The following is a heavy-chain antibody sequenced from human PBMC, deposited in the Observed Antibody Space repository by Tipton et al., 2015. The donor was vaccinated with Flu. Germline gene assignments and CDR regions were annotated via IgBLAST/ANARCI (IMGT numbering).Heavy chain of an antibody. D-gene: IGHD6-6*01. V-gene: IGHV4-31*03. J-gene: IGHJ5*02. CDR3: ARDEGGSSSVGNWFDP. CDR2: IYDSRTT. CDR1: GGSISSGGYF. Sequence: TLSLTCTVSGGSISSGGYFWTWIRQHPGKGLELIGYIYDSRTTYYNPSLRSRVTISADTSKNQFSLKLSSVTAADTAFYYCARDEGGSSSVGNWFDPWGQGTLVTVSS.